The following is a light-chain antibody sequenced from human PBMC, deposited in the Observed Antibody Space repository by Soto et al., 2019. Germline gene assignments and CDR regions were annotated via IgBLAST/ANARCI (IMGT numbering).Light chain of an antibody. CDR2: GAS. CDR3: QQRSNWPGT. J-gene: IGKJ1*01. CDR1: QTVSSNF. Sequence: EIVLTQSPGTLSLSPGDRSTLSCSASQTVSSNFLAWYQQRPAQAPRLLIQGASTRATGIPARFSGSGSGTDFTLTISSLEPEDFAVYYCQQRSNWPGTFGQGTKVDIK. V-gene: IGKV3D-20*02.